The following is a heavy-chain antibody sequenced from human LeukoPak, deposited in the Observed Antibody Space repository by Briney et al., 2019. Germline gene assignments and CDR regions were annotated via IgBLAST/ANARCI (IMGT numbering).Heavy chain of an antibody. Sequence: GRSLRLSCAASGFTFSSYPMHWVRQAPGKGLEWVAVISYDGSNKYYADSVKGRFTISRDNSKNTLYLQMNSLRAEDTAVYYCAKDRHSSSCFDYWGQGTLVTVSS. J-gene: IGHJ4*02. CDR2: ISYDGSNK. CDR1: GFTFSSYP. D-gene: IGHD6-13*01. V-gene: IGHV3-30*04. CDR3: AKDRHSSSCFDY.